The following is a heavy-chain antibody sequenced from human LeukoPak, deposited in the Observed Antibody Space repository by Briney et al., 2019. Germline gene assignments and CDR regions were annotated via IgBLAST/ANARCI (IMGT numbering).Heavy chain of an antibody. Sequence: SETLSLTCTVSGGSISSCYWSWIRQPAGKGLEWIGRIYTSGSTNYNPSLKSRVTMSVDTSKNQFSLKLSSVTAADTAVYYCARGGHYYDSSGYYSLSPLFDYWGQGTLVTVSS. J-gene: IGHJ4*02. CDR2: IYTSGST. CDR1: GGSISSCY. CDR3: ARGGHYYDSSGYYSLSPLFDY. D-gene: IGHD3-22*01. V-gene: IGHV4-4*07.